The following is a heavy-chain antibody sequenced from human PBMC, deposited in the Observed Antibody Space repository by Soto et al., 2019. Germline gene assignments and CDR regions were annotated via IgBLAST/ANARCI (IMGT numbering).Heavy chain of an antibody. CDR3: AKDTVVAATGPNYFDY. CDR2: ISYDGSNK. Sequence: QVQLVESGGGVVQPGRSLRLSCAASGFTFSSYGMHWVRQAPGKGLEWVAVISYDGSNKYYADSVKGRFTISRDNSKNXLYLQMNSLRAEDTAVYYCAKDTVVAATGPNYFDYWGQGTLVTVSS. D-gene: IGHD2-15*01. J-gene: IGHJ4*02. V-gene: IGHV3-30*18. CDR1: GFTFSSYG.